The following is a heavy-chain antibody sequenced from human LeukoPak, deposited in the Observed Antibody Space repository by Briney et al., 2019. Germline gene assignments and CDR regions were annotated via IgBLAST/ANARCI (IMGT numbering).Heavy chain of an antibody. V-gene: IGHV3-7*04. CDR2: IKQDGSEK. CDR3: ARAPPFAVAGYYFDY. CDR1: GFTFSSYW. D-gene: IGHD6-19*01. Sequence: GGSLRLSCAASGFTFSSYWMSWVRRAPGKGLEWVANIKQDGSEKYYVDSVKGRFTISRDNAKNSLYLQMNSLRAEDTSVYYCARAPPFAVAGYYFDYWGQGTLVTVSS. J-gene: IGHJ4*02.